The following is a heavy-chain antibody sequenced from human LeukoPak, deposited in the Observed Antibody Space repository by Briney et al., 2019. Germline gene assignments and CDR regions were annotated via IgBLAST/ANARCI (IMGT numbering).Heavy chain of an antibody. CDR3: ARDLRWFGEYLNPGNDAFDI. V-gene: IGHV4-39*07. CDR1: GGSISSSSYY. D-gene: IGHD3-10*01. J-gene: IGHJ3*02. CDR2: IYYGGST. Sequence: PSETLFLTCTVSGGSISSSSYYWGWIRQPPGKGLEWIGSIYYGGSTYYNPSLKSRVTISVDTSKNQFSLKLSSVTAADTAVYYCARDLRWFGEYLNPGNDAFDIWGQGTMVTVSS.